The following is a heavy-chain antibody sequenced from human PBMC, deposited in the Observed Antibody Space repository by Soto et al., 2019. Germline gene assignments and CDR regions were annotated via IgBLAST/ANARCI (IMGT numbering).Heavy chain of an antibody. CDR3: AKPLERRALYI. CDR1: GFTFSSYA. V-gene: IGHV3-23*01. J-gene: IGHJ3*02. CDR2: ISGSGGST. D-gene: IGHD1-1*01. Sequence: EVQLLESGGGLVQPGGSLRLSCAASGFTFSSYAMSWVRQAPGKGLEWVSAISGSGGSTYYADSVKGRFSISRDNYKSTLSLLITSLRAEKTAVYYCAKPLERRALYISGHMKIVTASS.